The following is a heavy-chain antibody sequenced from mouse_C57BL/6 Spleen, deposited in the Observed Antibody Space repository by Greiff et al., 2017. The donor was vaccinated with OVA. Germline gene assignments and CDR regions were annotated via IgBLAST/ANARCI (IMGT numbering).Heavy chain of an antibody. CDR2: IYPRDGST. V-gene: IGHV1-85*01. CDR1: GYTLTSYD. CDR3: ARLLTTVVPTGYFDV. Sequence: VQLQQSGPELVKPGASVKLSCKASGYTLTSYDINWVKQRPGQGLEWLGWIYPRDGSTKYNEKFKGKATLTVDTSSSTAYMELHSLTSEDSAVYFCARLLTTVVPTGYFDVWGTGTTVTVSS. D-gene: IGHD1-1*01. J-gene: IGHJ1*03.